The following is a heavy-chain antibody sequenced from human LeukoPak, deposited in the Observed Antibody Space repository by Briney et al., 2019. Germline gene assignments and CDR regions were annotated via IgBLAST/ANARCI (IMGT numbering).Heavy chain of an antibody. Sequence: ASVKVSCKASRYTFTSYYMHWVRQAPGQGLEWMGIINPSGGSTSYAQKFQGRVTMTRDTSTSTVYMELSSLRSEDTAVYYCAREVIGYSSGWYSLNNWFDPWGQGTLVTVSS. CDR2: INPSGGST. CDR1: RYTFTSYY. CDR3: AREVIGYSSGWYSLNNWFDP. D-gene: IGHD6-19*01. V-gene: IGHV1-46*01. J-gene: IGHJ5*02.